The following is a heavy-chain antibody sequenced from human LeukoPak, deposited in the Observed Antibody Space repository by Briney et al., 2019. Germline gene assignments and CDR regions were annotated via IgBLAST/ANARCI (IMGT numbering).Heavy chain of an antibody. V-gene: IGHV3-21*01. J-gene: IGHJ3*02. CDR1: GFTFSSYS. Sequence: GGSLRLSCAASGFTFSSYSMNWVRQAPGKGLEWVSSISGSSSNIYYADSVKGRFTISTDNAKNSLYLQMNSLRTEATSVYYCSLDPDWDGPFGDAFDIWGKGTMVTVSS. CDR2: ISGSSSNI. CDR3: SLDPDWDGPFGDAFDI. D-gene: IGHD3-10*01.